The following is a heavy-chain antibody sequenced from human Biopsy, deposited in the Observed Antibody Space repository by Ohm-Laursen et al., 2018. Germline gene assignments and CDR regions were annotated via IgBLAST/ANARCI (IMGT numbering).Heavy chain of an antibody. CDR1: GGSISSDY. CDR3: ARATNSTGWPYYYFYGMDV. V-gene: IGHV4-59*01. J-gene: IGHJ6*02. Sequence: GPLSLTCTVSGGSISSDYWSWIRQTPGKGLEWIGYIYYSGCTNYNPSLKCRVTISVYTSKNQFSLRLNSVTATDTAVYYCARATNSTGWPYYYFYGMDVWGQGTTVTVSS. D-gene: IGHD2/OR15-2a*01. CDR2: IYYSGCT.